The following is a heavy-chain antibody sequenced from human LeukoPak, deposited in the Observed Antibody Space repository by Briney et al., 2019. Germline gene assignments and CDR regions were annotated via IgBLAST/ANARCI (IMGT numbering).Heavy chain of an antibody. CDR2: IIPIFGTA. CDR1: GGTFSSYA. V-gene: IGHV1-69*05. D-gene: IGHD3-10*01. Sequence: GASVKVSCKASGGTFSSYAISWVRQAPGQGLELMGGIIPIFGTANYAQKFQGRVTITTDESTSTAYMELSSLRSEDTAVYYCAKARGVIIESALDYWGQGTLVSVSS. CDR3: AKARGVIIESALDY. J-gene: IGHJ4*02.